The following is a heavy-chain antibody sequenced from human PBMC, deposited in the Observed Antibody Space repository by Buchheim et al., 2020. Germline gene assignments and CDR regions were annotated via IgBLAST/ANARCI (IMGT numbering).Heavy chain of an antibody. D-gene: IGHD3-22*01. CDR2: IWYDGSNK. CDR1: GFTFSSYG. CDR3: ARPNSSGYSYYFDY. V-gene: IGHV3-33*01. Sequence: QVQLVESGGGVVQPGRSLRLSCAASGFTFSSYGMHWVRQAPGKGLEWVAVIWYDGSNKYYADSVTGRFTISRDNSKNTLYLQMNSRRAEDTAVYYCARPNSSGYSYYFDYWGQGTL. J-gene: IGHJ4*02.